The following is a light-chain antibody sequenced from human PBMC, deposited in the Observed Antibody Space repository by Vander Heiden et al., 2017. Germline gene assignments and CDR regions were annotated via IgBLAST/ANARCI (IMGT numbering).Light chain of an antibody. CDR2: DAS. V-gene: IGKV1-33*01. Sequence: IQITQSPSPLSAAVGDRFTITCQASQDISNYLNWYQQKPGQAPKLLIYDASNLETGVPSRFSGSGSGTDFTFTISSLQPEDIATYYCQQYYNLRLTFGGGTKVEIK. CDR1: QDISNY. CDR3: QQYYNLRLT. J-gene: IGKJ4*01.